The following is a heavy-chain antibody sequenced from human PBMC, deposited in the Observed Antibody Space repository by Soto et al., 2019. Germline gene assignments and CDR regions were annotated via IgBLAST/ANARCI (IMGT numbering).Heavy chain of an antibody. CDR3: ARRFGYSSSYNSYDLDV. CDR2: ISVYNGNT. V-gene: IGHV1-18*01. CDR1: GYTFSSYG. D-gene: IGHD6-13*01. J-gene: IGHJ6*03. Sequence: QVQLVQSGGEVKKPGASVKVSCKASGYTFSSYGISWVRQAPGQGLEWVGWISVYNGNTNYAEKFQGRVTMTTDTSTSTAYMELGSLTSDDTAVYYCARRFGYSSSYNSYDLDVWGKGTTVTVSS.